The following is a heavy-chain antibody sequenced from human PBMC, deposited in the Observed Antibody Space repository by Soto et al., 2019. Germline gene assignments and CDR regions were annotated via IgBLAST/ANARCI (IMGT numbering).Heavy chain of an antibody. J-gene: IGHJ3*02. Sequence: HPGGSLRLSCAASGFTFSSYAMHWVRQAPGKGLEYVSAISSNGGSTYYANSVKGRFTISRDNSKNTLYLQMGSLRAEDMAVYYCARGSSGWLHEAFDIWGQGTMVTVPS. CDR1: GFTFSSYA. V-gene: IGHV3-64*01. CDR3: ARGSSGWLHEAFDI. CDR2: ISSNGGST. D-gene: IGHD6-19*01.